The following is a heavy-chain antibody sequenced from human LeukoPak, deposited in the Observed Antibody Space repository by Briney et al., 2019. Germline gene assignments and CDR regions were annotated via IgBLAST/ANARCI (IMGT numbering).Heavy chain of an antibody. D-gene: IGHD3-9*01. CDR2: IYYSWST. J-gene: IGHJ4*02. Sequence: SETLSLTCTVSGGSISSSSYYWGWIRQPPGKGLEWIGSIYYSWSTYYNPSLKSRVTISVDTSKNQFSLKLSSVTAADTAVYYCARHGGEYYDILTGYFNPKEFDYWGQGTLVTVSS. CDR1: GGSISSSSYY. CDR3: ARHGGEYYDILTGYFNPKEFDY. V-gene: IGHV4-39*01.